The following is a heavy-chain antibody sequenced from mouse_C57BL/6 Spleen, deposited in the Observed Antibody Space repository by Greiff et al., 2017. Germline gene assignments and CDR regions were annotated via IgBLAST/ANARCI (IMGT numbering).Heavy chain of an antibody. CDR2: IYPGDGDT. V-gene: IGHV1-82*01. J-gene: IGHJ2*01. CDR1: GYAFSSSW. Sequence: QVQLKESGPELVKPGASVKISCKASGYAFSSSWMNWVKQRPGKGLEWIGRIYPGDGDTNYNGKFKGKATLTADKSSSTAYLQLSSLTSEASAVYFCARETGTLDYWGKGTTLTVSS. D-gene: IGHD4-1*01. CDR3: ARETGTLDY.